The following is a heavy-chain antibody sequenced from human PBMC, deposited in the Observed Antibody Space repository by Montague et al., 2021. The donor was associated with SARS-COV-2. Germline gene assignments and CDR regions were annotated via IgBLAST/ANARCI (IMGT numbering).Heavy chain of an antibody. V-gene: IGHV2-70*11. CDR2: IDWDDDK. Sequence: PALVKPTQTLTLTCTFSGFSLSTSGMCVSWIRQPPGKALEWLARIDWDDDKYYSTSLKTRLTISKDTSKNQVVLTMTNMDPVDTATYYCARGCYDILTGYHDAFDIWGQGTMVTVSS. CDR1: GFSLSTSGMC. D-gene: IGHD3-9*01. J-gene: IGHJ3*02. CDR3: ARGCYDILTGYHDAFDI.